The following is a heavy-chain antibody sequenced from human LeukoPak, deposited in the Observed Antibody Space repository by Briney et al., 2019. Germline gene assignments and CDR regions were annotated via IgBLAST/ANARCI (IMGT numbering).Heavy chain of an antibody. Sequence: PSETLSLTCTVSGGSIGTYYWSWVRQSPGTGLEWIGYIYVTGTRYNPYLQSRVTISVDRSRNQFFLKMTSVTAADTAVYYCARHIGGGIEDMDVWGRGTRVTVSS. CDR1: GGSIGTYY. V-gene: IGHV4-59*08. J-gene: IGHJ6*03. CDR2: IYVTGT. CDR3: ARHIGGGIEDMDV. D-gene: IGHD3-16*02.